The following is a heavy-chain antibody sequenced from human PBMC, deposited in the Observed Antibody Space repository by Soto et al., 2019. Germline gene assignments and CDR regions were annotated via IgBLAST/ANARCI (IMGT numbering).Heavy chain of an antibody. Sequence: XVSLRLSFAVSGFSLMSYWVSWVRQAPGKGLEWVASIKEDGSEIYYLHSVRGRFSISRDSAGNALHLTMNYLSAEDTGVYFCARDIGFDYVTWGQGTLVT. CDR1: GFSLMSYW. V-gene: IGHV3-7*01. J-gene: IGHJ4*02. CDR2: IKEDGSEI. CDR3: ARDIGFDYVT. D-gene: IGHD3-16*01.